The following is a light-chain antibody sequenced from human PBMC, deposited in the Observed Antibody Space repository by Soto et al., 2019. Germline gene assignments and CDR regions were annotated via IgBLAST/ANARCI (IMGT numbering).Light chain of an antibody. V-gene: IGKV3D-20*02. CDR1: QSVSSSY. CDR3: QQRSNWPWT. Sequence: EIVLTQSPGTLSLSPGERATLSCRASQSVSSSYLAWYQQQPGQAPRLLSYGASSRATGIPDRFSGSGSGTDFTLTISRLEPEDFEVYYCQQRSNWPWTFGQGTKVDIK. J-gene: IGKJ1*01. CDR2: GAS.